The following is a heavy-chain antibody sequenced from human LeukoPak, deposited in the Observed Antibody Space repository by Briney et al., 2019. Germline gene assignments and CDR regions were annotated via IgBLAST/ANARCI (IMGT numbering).Heavy chain of an antibody. V-gene: IGHV3-21*01. D-gene: IGHD1-26*01. Sequence: PGGSLRLSCAASGFTFSNYSMNWVRQAPGKGLEWVSSITFSSSYIYYADSVKGRFTISRDNAKNSLYLQMDSLRDEDTAVYFCARFQSGSYYSDYWGQGTLVTVSS. CDR3: ARFQSGSYYSDY. J-gene: IGHJ4*02. CDR2: ITFSSSYI. CDR1: GFTFSNYS.